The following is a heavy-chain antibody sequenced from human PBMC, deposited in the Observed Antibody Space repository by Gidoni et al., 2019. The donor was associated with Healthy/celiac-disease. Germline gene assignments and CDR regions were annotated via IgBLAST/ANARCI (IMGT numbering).Heavy chain of an antibody. D-gene: IGHD1-26*01. J-gene: IGHJ4*02. CDR1: VFTVSSYA. CDR2: IIGRGGST. CDR3: AKDGVIVGASVYYFDY. V-gene: IGHV3-23*01. Sequence: EVQLLESGGGLVQPGGSLRLSCAASVFTVSSYAMSWVSQAPGKGLEWVSAIIGRGGSTYYADSVKGRFTISRDNSKNTLYLQMNSLRAEDTAVYYCAKDGVIVGASVYYFDYWGQGTLVTVSS.